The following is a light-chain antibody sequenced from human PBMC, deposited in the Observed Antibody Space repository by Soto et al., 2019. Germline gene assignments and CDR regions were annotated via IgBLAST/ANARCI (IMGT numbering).Light chain of an antibody. CDR2: GAS. CDR3: QQYTNWPPIT. V-gene: IGKV3-15*01. J-gene: IGKJ5*01. Sequence: IVLTQSPAPLSLSPGERATLSCRASQSISSNLAWYQQKPGQAPRLLISGASTRATDIPARFSGSGAGTAFTLTISSLQSEDFAVYYCQQYTNWPPITFGQGTRLEIK. CDR1: QSISSN.